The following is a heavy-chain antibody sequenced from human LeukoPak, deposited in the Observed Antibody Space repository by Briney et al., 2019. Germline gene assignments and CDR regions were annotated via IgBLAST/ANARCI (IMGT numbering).Heavy chain of an antibody. CDR1: GFSFGSCW. D-gene: IGHD2-21*01. CDR3: AKYCGGDCDQGAFDI. CDR2: IKQDGSEK. J-gene: IGHJ3*02. V-gene: IGHV3-7*01. Sequence: GGSLRLSCAASGFSFGSCWMSWVRQAPGKGLEWVANIKQDGSEKYYVDSVKGRFTISRDNAKNSLHLQMNSLRAEDTAVYYCAKYCGGDCDQGAFDIWGQGTMVTVSS.